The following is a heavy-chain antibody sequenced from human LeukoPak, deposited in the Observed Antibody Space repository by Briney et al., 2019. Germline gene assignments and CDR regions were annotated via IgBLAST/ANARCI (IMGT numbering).Heavy chain of an antibody. CDR1: GGSISSYY. CDR2: IYYSGST. J-gene: IGHJ3*02. Sequence: PSETLSLTCTVSGGSISSYYWSWIRQPPGKGLEWIGYIYYSGSTNYNPSLKSRVTISVDTSKNQFSLKLSSVTAADTAVYYCARTAPVVVQDAFDIWGQGTMVTVSS. D-gene: IGHD2-2*01. V-gene: IGHV4-59*01. CDR3: ARTAPVVVQDAFDI.